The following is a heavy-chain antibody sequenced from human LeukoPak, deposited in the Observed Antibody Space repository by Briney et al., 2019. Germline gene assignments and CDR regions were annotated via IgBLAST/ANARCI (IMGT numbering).Heavy chain of an antibody. V-gene: IGHV4-61*02. CDR1: GDSITNGIFH. CDR2: IYTGGNT. CDR3: ARYRFLEPHYYMDV. D-gene: IGHD3-3*01. Sequence: SETLSLTCTVSGDSITNGIFHWSWIRQPAGKELEWIGRIYTGGNTAYNPSLNSRVTISLDTSNNQLSLKLTSVTAADTAVYYCARYRFLEPHYYMDVWGKGTTVTVSS. J-gene: IGHJ6*03.